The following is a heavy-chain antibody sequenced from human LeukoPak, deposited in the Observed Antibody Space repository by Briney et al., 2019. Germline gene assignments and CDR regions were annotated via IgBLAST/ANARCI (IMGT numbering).Heavy chain of an antibody. Sequence: ASVKVSCKASGYTFTAYYIHWVRQAPGQGLEWMGWISPNSGGTNYAQRFQGRVTMTRDTSITTAYMELSRLRSDDTAVYYCASPWGRWFGELIWYFDLWGRGTWSLSPQ. V-gene: IGHV1-2*02. CDR3: ASPWGRWFGELIWYFDL. CDR1: GYTFTAYY. D-gene: IGHD3-10*01. J-gene: IGHJ2*01. CDR2: ISPNSGGT.